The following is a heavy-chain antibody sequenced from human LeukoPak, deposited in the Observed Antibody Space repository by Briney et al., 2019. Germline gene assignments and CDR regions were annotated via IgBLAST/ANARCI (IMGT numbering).Heavy chain of an antibody. CDR3: ARGDGYNDY. D-gene: IGHD5-24*01. CDR2: IWYDGSNK. J-gene: IGHJ4*02. CDR1: GFTFSSYG. V-gene: IGHV3-33*01. Sequence: GRSLRLSYAASGFTFSSYGMHWDRQAAGKGLEWVAVIWYDGSNKYYADSVKGRFTISRDNSKNTLSLQMNSLRAEDTAVYYCARGDGYNDYWGQGTLVTVSS.